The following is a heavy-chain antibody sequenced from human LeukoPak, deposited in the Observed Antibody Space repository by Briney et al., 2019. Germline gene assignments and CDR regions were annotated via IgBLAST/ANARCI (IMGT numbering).Heavy chain of an antibody. CDR2: ISYDGSNK. J-gene: IGHJ4*02. Sequence: GGSLRLSCAASGFTFSSYGMHWVRQAPGKGLEWVAVISYDGSNKYFADSVKGRFTISRDNSKNTLYLQMNSLRAEGTAVYYCANKLSYISVWFWGQGTLVTVSS. V-gene: IGHV3-30*18. D-gene: IGHD6-19*01. CDR3: ANKLSYISVWF. CDR1: GFTFSSYG.